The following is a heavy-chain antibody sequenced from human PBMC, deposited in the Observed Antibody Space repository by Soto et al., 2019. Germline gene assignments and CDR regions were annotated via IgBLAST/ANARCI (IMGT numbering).Heavy chain of an antibody. D-gene: IGHD2-2*01. CDR2: INHSGST. J-gene: IGHJ4*02. V-gene: IGHV4-34*01. CDR1: GGSFSTYY. Sequence: QVQLQQWGAGLLKPSETLSLTCAVYGGSFSTYYWSWIRQPPGKGLEWIGEINHSGSTNYSPSLKSRVTISVDTSTNQFSLKLSSVTAADTAVYYCARGKGYCNTSSCRECGSCYYDYWGQGTLVSASS. CDR3: ARGKGYCNTSSCRECGSCYYDY.